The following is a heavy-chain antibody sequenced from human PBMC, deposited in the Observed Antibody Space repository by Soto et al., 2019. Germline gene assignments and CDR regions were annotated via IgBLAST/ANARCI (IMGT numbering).Heavy chain of an antibody. CDR1: GGSISSSSYY. Sequence: QLQLQESGPGLVKPSETLSLTCTVSGGSISSSSYYWGWIRQPPGKGLEWIGSIYYSGSTYYNPSLKSRVTISVDTSKNQFSLKLSSVTAADTAVYYCARVVPAAWRGWFDPWGQGTLVTVSS. CDR2: IYYSGST. CDR3: ARVVPAAWRGWFDP. V-gene: IGHV4-39*01. D-gene: IGHD2-2*01. J-gene: IGHJ5*02.